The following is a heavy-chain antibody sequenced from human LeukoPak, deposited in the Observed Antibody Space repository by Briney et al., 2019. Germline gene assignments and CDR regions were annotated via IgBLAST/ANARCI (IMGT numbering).Heavy chain of an antibody. V-gene: IGHV3-7*05. J-gene: IGHJ6*02. D-gene: IGHD2-15*01. CDR3: ARLVVAIIAGLDV. CDR1: GFTFSNAW. Sequence: GGSLRLSCAASGFTFSNAWMSWVRQAPGKGLEWVARIKEDGSEKDYVDSVKGRFTISRDNAKNSLYLQMNSLRAEDTAVYYCARLVVAIIAGLDVWGQGTTVTVSS. CDR2: IKEDGSEK.